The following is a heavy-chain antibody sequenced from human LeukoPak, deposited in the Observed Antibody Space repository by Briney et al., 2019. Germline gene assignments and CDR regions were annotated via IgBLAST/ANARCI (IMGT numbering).Heavy chain of an antibody. CDR2: MNPNNGNT. J-gene: IGHJ6*02. CDR3: ARAAIVVVPAATHGYYGMDV. D-gene: IGHD2-2*01. V-gene: IGHV1-8*01. CDR1: GYTFTSYD. Sequence: ASVKVSCKASGYTFTSYDINWVRQATGQGLEWMGWMNPNNGNTGYAQKFQGRVTMTRNTSISTAYMELSSLRSEDTAVYYCARAAIVVVPAATHGYYGMDVWGQGTTVTVSS.